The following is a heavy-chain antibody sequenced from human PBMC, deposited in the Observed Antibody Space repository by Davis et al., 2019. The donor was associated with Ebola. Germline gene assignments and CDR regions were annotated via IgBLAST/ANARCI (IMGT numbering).Heavy chain of an antibody. CDR3: ASPPLIHKPTGYGMDV. J-gene: IGHJ6*02. CDR1: GFTFSSYS. V-gene: IGHV3-21*01. CDR2: ISSSSSYI. D-gene: IGHD3-16*01. Sequence: GESLKISCAASGFTFSSYSMNWVRQAPGKGLEWVSSISSSSSYIYYADSVKGRFTISRDNAKNSLYLQMNSLRAEDTAVYYCASPPLIHKPTGYGMDVWGQGTTVTVSS.